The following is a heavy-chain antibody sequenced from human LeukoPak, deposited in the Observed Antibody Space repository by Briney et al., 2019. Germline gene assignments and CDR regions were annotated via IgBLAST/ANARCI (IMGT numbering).Heavy chain of an antibody. Sequence: GASVSVSFTSSGYTFTIYGISWVRQAPGQELEWMGWISVYNGNTNYSQKLQGRVTMTTRTSTSTAYMELRSLRSDDTAVYYCVRYCSGGGCYYYGMDVWGQGTTVTVSS. CDR3: VRYCSGGGCYYYGMDV. D-gene: IGHD2-15*01. CDR1: GYTFTIYG. J-gene: IGHJ6*02. V-gene: IGHV1-18*01. CDR2: ISVYNGNT.